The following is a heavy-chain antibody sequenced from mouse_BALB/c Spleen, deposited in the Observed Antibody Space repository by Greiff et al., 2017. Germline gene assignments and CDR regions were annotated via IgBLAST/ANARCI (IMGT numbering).Heavy chain of an antibody. CDR3: ARAGLYYYGSSHLYFGV. V-gene: IGHV5-6-5*01. J-gene: IGHJ1*01. D-gene: IGHD1-1*01. CDR1: GFTFSSYA. CDR2: ISSGGST. Sequence: EVQRVESGGGLVKPGGSLKLSCAASGFTFSSYAMSWVRQTPEKRLEWVASISSGGSTYYPDSVKGRFTISRDNARNILYLQMSSLRSEDTAMYYCARAGLYYYGSSHLYFGVWGAGTTVTVSS.